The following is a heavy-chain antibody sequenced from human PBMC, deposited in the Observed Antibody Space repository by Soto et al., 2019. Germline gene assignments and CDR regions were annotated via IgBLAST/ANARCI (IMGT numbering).Heavy chain of an antibody. CDR1: GFTFRTYA. Sequence: QVQLVESGGGVVQTGRSLRLSCAASGFTFRTYAMHWVRQARGKGLQCVAFISYDGLKKYYTDSVKGRFSISRDNSKNTLSLKMNTLRPEDTAVYYCAKDSDFGGYGNIDYWGQGTLVNVS. J-gene: IGHJ4*02. D-gene: IGHD3-16*01. CDR3: AKDSDFGGYGNIDY. CDR2: ISYDGLKK. V-gene: IGHV3-30*18.